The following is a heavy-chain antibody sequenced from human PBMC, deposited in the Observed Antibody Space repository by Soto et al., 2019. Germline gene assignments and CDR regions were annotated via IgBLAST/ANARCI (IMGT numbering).Heavy chain of an antibody. J-gene: IGHJ3*02. CDR2: IKQDGSEK. V-gene: IGHV3-7*05. CDR1: GFTFSSYW. Sequence: PGGSLRLSCAASGFTFSSYWMSWVRQAPGKGLEWVANIKQDGSEKYYVDSVKGRFTISRDNAKNSLYLQMNSLKTEDTAVYYCTTPRYFDWYDAFDIWGQGTMVTVSS. D-gene: IGHD3-9*01. CDR3: TTPRYFDWYDAFDI.